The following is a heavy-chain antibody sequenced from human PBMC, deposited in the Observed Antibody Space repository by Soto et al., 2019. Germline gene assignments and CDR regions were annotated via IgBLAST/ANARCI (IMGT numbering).Heavy chain of an antibody. CDR3: TVGSWSGEVFDI. V-gene: IGHV1-69*08. CDR1: GGTFSTYS. Sequence: QVPLVQSGDEEKKPGSSVKVSCKDSGGTFSTYSLFWVRQAPGQGLEWMGRIIPMLGTRNYAQRFQDRVTITADKTTATAHMELSSLRSEDTALYYCTVGSWSGEVFDIWGQGTMVTVSS. CDR2: IIPMLGTR. J-gene: IGHJ3*02. D-gene: IGHD2-21*01.